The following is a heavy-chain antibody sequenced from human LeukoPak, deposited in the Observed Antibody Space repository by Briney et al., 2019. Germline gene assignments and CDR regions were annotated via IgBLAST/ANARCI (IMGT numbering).Heavy chain of an antibody. CDR1: GDSISSYC. CDR3: ARRGTYGDYGYFFDY. V-gene: IGHV4-59*08. J-gene: IGHJ4*02. CDR2: ICYSGDT. Sequence: TETLSVTCTVSGDSISSYCWSWIRQPPAKGLEWIGYICYSGDTNYNPSLKSRVTITVDTSKNQFSLKLTSVTAADTAVYYCARRGTYGDYGYFFDYWGQGTLVTVSS. D-gene: IGHD4-17*01.